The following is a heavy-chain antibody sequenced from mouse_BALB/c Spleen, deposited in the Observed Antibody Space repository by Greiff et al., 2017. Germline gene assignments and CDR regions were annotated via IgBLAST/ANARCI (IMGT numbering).Heavy chain of an antibody. Sequence: EVQGVESGAELVKPGASVKLSCTASGFNIKDTYMHWVKQRPEQGLEWIGRIDPANGNTKYDPKFQGKATITADTSSNTAYLQLSSLTSEDTAVYYCARSYGNYDAMDYWGQGTSVTVSS. CDR2: IDPANGNT. CDR1: GFNIKDTY. J-gene: IGHJ4*01. CDR3: ARSYGNYDAMDY. D-gene: IGHD2-1*01. V-gene: IGHV14-3*02.